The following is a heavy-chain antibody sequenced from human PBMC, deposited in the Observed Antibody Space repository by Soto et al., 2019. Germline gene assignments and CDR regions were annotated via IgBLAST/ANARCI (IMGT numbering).Heavy chain of an antibody. CDR1: GYTFTSYA. Sequence: QVQLVQSGAEVKKPGASVKVSCKASGYTFTSYAMHWVRQAPGQRLEWMGWINAGNGNTKYSQKFQGRVTITRDKSVNTAYMQSSNLTSEDTAVYSCACWGVYDYGSGSYADPPDNYSYYLDVCGQGTTVTVSS. V-gene: IGHV1-3*01. J-gene: IGHJ6*03. CDR2: INAGNGNT. D-gene: IGHD3-10*01. CDR3: ACWGVYDYGSGSYADPPDNYSYYLDV.